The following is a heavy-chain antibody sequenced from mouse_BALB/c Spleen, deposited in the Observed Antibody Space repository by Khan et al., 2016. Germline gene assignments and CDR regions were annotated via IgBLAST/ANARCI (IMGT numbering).Heavy chain of an antibody. J-gene: IGHJ2*01. D-gene: IGHD1-2*01. Sequence: EVQLQESGPGLVKPSQSLSLTCTVTGYSITSGYGWNWIRQFPGDKLEWMGYISYSGSTNYNPSLKSQTSITRDTSKNQFFLQLKSVTTEDTATYYCARTARIKYWGQGTTLTVSS. CDR2: ISYSGST. V-gene: IGHV3-2*02. CDR1: GYSITSGYG. CDR3: ARTARIKY.